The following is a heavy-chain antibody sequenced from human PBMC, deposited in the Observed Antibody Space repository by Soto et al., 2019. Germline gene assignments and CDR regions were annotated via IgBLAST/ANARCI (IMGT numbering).Heavy chain of an antibody. D-gene: IGHD3-10*01. J-gene: IGHJ4*02. Sequence: EVQLLESGGGLVQPGGSLRLSCTASGFTFSSYAMAWVRQAPGKGLEWVSAISGSGGSTYYADSVKGRFTISRDNSENTLYLQMNSLRAEDTAVYYCASSSSNRGYDYWGQGTLVTVSS. CDR1: GFTFSSYA. CDR2: ISGSGGST. V-gene: IGHV3-23*01. CDR3: ASSSSNRGYDY.